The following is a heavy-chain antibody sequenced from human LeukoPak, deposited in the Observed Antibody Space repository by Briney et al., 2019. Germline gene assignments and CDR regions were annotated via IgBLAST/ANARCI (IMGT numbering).Heavy chain of an antibody. Sequence: PGGSLRLSCAASGLTFSSYNMNWVRRAPGKGLEWVSYVSSSSSTRYYADSVKGRFTISRDNDKNSLYLQMNSLRDEDTAVYYCARDPGYCGRTSCYAVWNFDSWGQGTLVTVSS. D-gene: IGHD2-2*01. CDR2: VSSSSSTR. CDR1: GLTFSSYN. V-gene: IGHV3-48*02. J-gene: IGHJ4*02. CDR3: ARDPGYCGRTSCYAVWNFDS.